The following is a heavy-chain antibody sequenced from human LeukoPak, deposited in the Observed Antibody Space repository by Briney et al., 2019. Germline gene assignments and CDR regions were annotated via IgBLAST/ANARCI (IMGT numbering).Heavy chain of an antibody. CDR1: GFTFSSYW. CDR2: IKPDGSEK. J-gene: IGHJ4*02. V-gene: IGHV3-7*01. Sequence: GGSLRLSCAASGFTFSSYWMSWVRQAPGKGLEWVANIKPDGSEKYYVDSVKGRFTISRDNAKKSMYLQMNSLRAEDTAVYYCARGWSADYFDYWGQGILVTVSS. CDR3: ARGWSADYFDY. D-gene: IGHD2-15*01.